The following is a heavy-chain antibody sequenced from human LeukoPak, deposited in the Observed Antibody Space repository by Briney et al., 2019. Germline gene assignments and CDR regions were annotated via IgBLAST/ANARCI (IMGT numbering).Heavy chain of an antibody. CDR1: GGSISSYY. CDR2: IYYSGST. V-gene: IGHV4-59*01. CDR3: ARVGASSGWYQHYYFDY. J-gene: IGHJ4*02. Sequence: SETLSLTCTVSGGSISSYYWSWIRQPPGKGLEWIGYIYYSGSTNYNPSLKSRVTISVDTSKNQFSLKLSSVTAANPAVYYCARVGASSGWYQHYYFDYWGQGTLVTVSS. D-gene: IGHD6-19*01.